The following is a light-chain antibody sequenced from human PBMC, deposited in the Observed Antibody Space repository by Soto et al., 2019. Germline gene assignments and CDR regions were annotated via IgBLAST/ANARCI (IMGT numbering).Light chain of an antibody. J-gene: IGKJ1*01. Sequence: EIVLTQSPGTLSLSPGERATLSCRASQSVSSDLAWYQKTPGQNPRILIYAASSRATGIPDRFSGSGSGTDFSRTISRLEAEDFAVYYCQQYGSSTRTFGQGTKVDIK. CDR1: QSVSSD. V-gene: IGKV3-20*01. CDR3: QQYGSSTRT. CDR2: AAS.